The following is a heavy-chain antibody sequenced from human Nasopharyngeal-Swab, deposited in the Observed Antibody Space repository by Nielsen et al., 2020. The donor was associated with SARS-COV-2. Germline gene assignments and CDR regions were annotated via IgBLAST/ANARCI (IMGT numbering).Heavy chain of an antibody. CDR1: GFTFNNYN. D-gene: IGHD3-3*01. CDR2: ISSSSSYI. CDR3: ARDGLDYDFWSAYFMDV. J-gene: IGHJ6*02. Sequence: GESLRLSCAASGFTFNNYNFNWVRQAQGKGLEWVSSISSSSSYIYYADSVKDRFTVSRDNAKNSLYLQMNSLRAEDTAVYYCARDGLDYDFWSAYFMDVWGQGTTVTVSS. V-gene: IGHV3-21*01.